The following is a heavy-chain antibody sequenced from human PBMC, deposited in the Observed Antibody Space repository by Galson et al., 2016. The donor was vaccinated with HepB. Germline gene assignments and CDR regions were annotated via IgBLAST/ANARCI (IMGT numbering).Heavy chain of an antibody. V-gene: IGHV3-13*01. CDR3: ARGYCGGGNCYAGFDV. CDR1: GFTFRSYD. J-gene: IGHJ3*01. D-gene: IGHD2-15*01. CDR2: IETAGDT. Sequence: SLRLSCAASGFTFRSYDMHWVRHTTGKGLEWVSEIETAGDTYYPGSVQGRFTISRENGKNSLYLQMNSLRAGDTGIYFCARGYCGGGNCYAGFDVWGQGRMVTVSS.